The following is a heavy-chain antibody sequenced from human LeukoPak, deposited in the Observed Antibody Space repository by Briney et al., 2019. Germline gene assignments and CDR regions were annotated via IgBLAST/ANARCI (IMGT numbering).Heavy chain of an antibody. V-gene: IGHV1-2*06. Sequence: ASVKVSCKASGYTLTDYYMHWVRQAPGQGLEWMGRINPNSGGTNYAQKFQGRVTMTRDTSISTAYMELSSLRSEDTAVYYCATCARNFYCYRFDYWGQGTLVTVSS. D-gene: IGHD2-2*02. CDR1: GYTLTDYY. J-gene: IGHJ4*02. CDR2: INPNSGGT. CDR3: ATCARNFYCYRFDY.